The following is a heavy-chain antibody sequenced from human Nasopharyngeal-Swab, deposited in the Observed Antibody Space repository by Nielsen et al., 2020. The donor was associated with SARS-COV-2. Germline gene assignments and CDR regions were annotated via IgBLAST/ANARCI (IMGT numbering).Heavy chain of an antibody. J-gene: IGHJ3*02. CDR2: ISYDGSNK. D-gene: IGHD3-16*01. CDR3: ARGGGYVDAFDI. CDR1: GFTFSSYA. Sequence: GESLKISCAASGFTFSSYAMHWVRQAPGKGLEWVAVISYDGSNKYYADSVKGRFTISRDNSKNTLYLQMHSLRAEDTAVYYCARGGGYVDAFDIWGQGTMVTVSS. V-gene: IGHV3-30-3*01.